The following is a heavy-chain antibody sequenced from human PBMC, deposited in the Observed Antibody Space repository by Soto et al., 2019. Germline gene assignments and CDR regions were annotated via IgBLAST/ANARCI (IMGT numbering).Heavy chain of an antibody. J-gene: IGHJ5*02. CDR1: GFTFSSYG. CDR2: IWYDGSNK. Sequence: QVQLVESGGGVVQPGRSLRLSCAASGFTFSSYGMHWVRQAPGKGLEWVAVIWYDGSNKYYADSVKGRFTISRDNSVNTLYLQMISLGVEDTAVYDCAVPGIAPAVSWSDPWGQGTLFTVSS. CDR3: AVPGIAPAVSWSDP. V-gene: IGHV3-33*01. D-gene: IGHD6-13*01.